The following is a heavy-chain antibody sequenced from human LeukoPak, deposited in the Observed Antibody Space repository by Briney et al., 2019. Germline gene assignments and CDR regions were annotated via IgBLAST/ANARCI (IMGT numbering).Heavy chain of an antibody. CDR2: ITGSGGST. V-gene: IGHV3-23*01. D-gene: IGHD5-12*01. Sequence: GGSLRPSWAASGFTFGIYAMTWVRQAPGKGLQGVSAITGSGGSTYYADSVTGRFTISRDNSKNTLYLRMNGLRAEDTAVYYCATLPRGPTGYVGYGGEDYWGQGTLVTVSS. CDR1: GFTFGIYA. J-gene: IGHJ4*02. CDR3: ATLPRGPTGYVGYGGEDY.